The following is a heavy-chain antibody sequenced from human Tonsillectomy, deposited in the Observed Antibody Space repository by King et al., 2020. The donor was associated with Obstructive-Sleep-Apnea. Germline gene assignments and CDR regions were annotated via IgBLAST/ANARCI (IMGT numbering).Heavy chain of an antibody. CDR3: AREVDQGGGLGWGCGMDV. J-gene: IGHJ6*02. CDR2: IKEDGSEK. D-gene: IGHD3-16*01. CDR1: GFTFTTYW. Sequence: VQLVESGGGLVQPGGSLRLSCAASGFTFTTYWMTWVRQAPGKGLEWVANIKEDGSEKYYVDSVKGRFTISRDNAKNSLYLQMNSLRAEDTAVYYCAREVDQGGGLGWGCGMDVWGQGTTVTVSS. V-gene: IGHV3-7*03.